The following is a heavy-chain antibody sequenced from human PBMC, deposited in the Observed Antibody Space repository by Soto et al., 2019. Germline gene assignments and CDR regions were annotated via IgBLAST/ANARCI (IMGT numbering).Heavy chain of an antibody. V-gene: IGHV3-66*01. Sequence: GGSLRLSCAASGFTVSTNYMSWVRQAPGKGLEWVSVIYSGGSTYYADSVKGRFTISRDNSKNTLYLQMNSLRAEDTAVYYCARDPSSSGWTDAIDIWGQGTMVTVSS. CDR1: GFTVSTNY. J-gene: IGHJ3*02. D-gene: IGHD6-19*01. CDR2: IYSGGST. CDR3: ARDPSSSGWTDAIDI.